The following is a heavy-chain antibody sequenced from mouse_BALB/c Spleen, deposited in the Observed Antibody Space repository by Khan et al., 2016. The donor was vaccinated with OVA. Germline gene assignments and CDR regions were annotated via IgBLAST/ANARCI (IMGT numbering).Heavy chain of an antibody. CDR2: IGPGSSNT. V-gene: IGHV1S41*01. CDR1: GYTFTSYW. CDR3: ASENYYGRSGYAMDY. D-gene: IGHD1-1*01. J-gene: IGHJ4*01. Sequence: DLVKPGASVKLSCKASGYTFTSYWINWIKQRPGQGLEWIGRIGPGSSNTYYNEMFKGKATLTVDTSSSTAYIQLSSLSSEDSAVYFCASENYYGRSGYAMDYWGQGTSVTVSS.